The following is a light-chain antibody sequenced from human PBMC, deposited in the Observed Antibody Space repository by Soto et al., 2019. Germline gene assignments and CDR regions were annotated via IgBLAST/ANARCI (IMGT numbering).Light chain of an antibody. CDR1: TGAVTNGHY. J-gene: IGLJ2*01. V-gene: IGLV7-46*01. CDR2: DTR. CDR3: LLSYGAVRI. Sequence: QAVVTQEHSLTVSPGGTVTPTCGSRTGAVTNGHYAYWIQQKPGQAPRTLIFDTRLKHSWAPARFSGSLLGGRAALTLSGAQPEDEADYYCLLSYGAVRIFGGGTKLTVL.